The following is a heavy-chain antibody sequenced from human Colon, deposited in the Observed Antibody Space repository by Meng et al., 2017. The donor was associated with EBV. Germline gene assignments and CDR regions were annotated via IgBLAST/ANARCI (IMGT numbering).Heavy chain of an antibody. J-gene: IGHJ4*02. D-gene: IGHD6-19*01. CDR2: IYYSGST. Sequence: VQLQESGPGLVKPSQTLSLPCTVSGGSVSSGGYYWTWIRQHPGKGLEWFGHIYYSGSTFYNPSLKRRVIISIDTSKNQFSLNLRSETAADTAVYYCARVSSGWDYFDYWGQGTLVTVSS. CDR3: ARVSSGWDYFDY. CDR1: GGSVSSGGYY. V-gene: IGHV4-31*03.